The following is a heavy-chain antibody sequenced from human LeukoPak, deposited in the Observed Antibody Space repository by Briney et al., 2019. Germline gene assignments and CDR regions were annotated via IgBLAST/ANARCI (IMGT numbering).Heavy chain of an antibody. CDR2: IYYSGST. J-gene: IGHJ4*02. Sequence: SETLSLTCTVSGGSISSSSYYWGWIRQPPGKGLEWIGSIYYSGSTYYNPSLKSRVTISVDTSKNQFSLKLSSVTAADTAVYYCARGTWLVRHYFDYWGQGTLVTVSS. V-gene: IGHV4-39*07. CDR1: GGSISSSSYY. D-gene: IGHD6-19*01. CDR3: ARGTWLVRHYFDY.